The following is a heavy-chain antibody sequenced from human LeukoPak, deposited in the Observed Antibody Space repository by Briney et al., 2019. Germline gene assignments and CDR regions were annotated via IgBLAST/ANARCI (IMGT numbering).Heavy chain of an antibody. V-gene: IGHV4-61*02. CDR3: AREDSGGLRVY. CDR2: IYTNGGT. D-gene: IGHD4-17*01. Sequence: SETLSLTCTVSGGSMSSTNYYWSWIRQPAGKGLEWIGRIYTNGGTNYNPSVKSRVTISVDTSKNQFSLKLSSVTAADTAVYYCAREDSGGLRVYWGQGTLVTASS. J-gene: IGHJ4*02. CDR1: GGSMSSTNYY.